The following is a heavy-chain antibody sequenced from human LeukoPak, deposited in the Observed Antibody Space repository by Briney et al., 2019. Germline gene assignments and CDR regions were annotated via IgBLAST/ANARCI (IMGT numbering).Heavy chain of an antibody. V-gene: IGHV4-4*07. D-gene: IGHD6-13*01. CDR3: ARDTSSSSWYNEAFDI. CDR1: GGSISSYY. J-gene: IGHJ3*02. CDR2: IYTSGST. Sequence: SETLSLTCTVSGGSISSYYWSWIRQPAGKGLEWIGRIYTSGSTNYNPSLKSRVTMSVDTSKNQFSLKLSSVTAADTAVYYCARDTSSSSWYNEAFDIWGQGTMVTVSS.